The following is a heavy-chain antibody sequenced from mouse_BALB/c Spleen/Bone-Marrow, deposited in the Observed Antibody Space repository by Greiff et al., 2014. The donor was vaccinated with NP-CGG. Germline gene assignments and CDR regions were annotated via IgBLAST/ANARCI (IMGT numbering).Heavy chain of an antibody. CDR3: ARSRGYDVGPFAF. D-gene: IGHD2-2*01. V-gene: IGHV1-54*01. Sequence: QVQLQQSGAELVRPGTSVKVSCKASGYAFTNYLIEWVKQRPGQGLEWIGVINPGSGSSKYNENFKGKATLTADRSSSTAYMLLNSLTSDDSAVYFCARSRGYDVGPFAFWGQGTLVTVSA. J-gene: IGHJ3*01. CDR2: INPGSGSS. CDR1: GYAFTNYL.